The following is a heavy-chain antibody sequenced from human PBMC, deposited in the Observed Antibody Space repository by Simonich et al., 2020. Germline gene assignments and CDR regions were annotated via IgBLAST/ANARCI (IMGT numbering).Heavy chain of an antibody. CDR2: IWYDGSNK. Sequence: QVQLVASGGGVVQPGRSLRLSCAASGFTFSSYGMHWVRQAPGEGLGWVAVIWYDGSNKYYADSVKGRFTISRDNSKNTLYLQMNSLRAEDTAVYYCARAYSSSWYNWFDPWGQGTLVTVSS. D-gene: IGHD6-13*01. V-gene: IGHV3-33*01. CDR1: GFTFSSYG. CDR3: ARAYSSSWYNWFDP. J-gene: IGHJ5*02.